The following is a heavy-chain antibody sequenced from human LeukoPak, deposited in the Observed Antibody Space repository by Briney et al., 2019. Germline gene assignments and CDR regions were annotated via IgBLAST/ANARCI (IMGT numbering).Heavy chain of an antibody. Sequence: GGSLRLSCAASGFTFSSYAMTWVRQAPGKGLEWVSSISDGGSGTYYADSVKGRFTISRDNSKNTLYLQMNSLRAEDTAVYYCARDQLGGSCSSTRCYTSFNSWGQGTLVSVSS. CDR1: GFTFSSYA. D-gene: IGHD2-2*02. J-gene: IGHJ5*02. CDR2: ISDGGSGT. CDR3: ARDQLGGSCSSTRCYTSFNS. V-gene: IGHV3-23*01.